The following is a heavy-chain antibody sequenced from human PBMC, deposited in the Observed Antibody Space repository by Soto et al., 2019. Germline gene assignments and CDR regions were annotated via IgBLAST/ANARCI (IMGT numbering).Heavy chain of an antibody. Sequence: ASVKVSCKASGYSFATYGFSWVRQAPGQGLECVGWISAHNGDTHYSQKFQGRVTLTTDTSTNTGYMELRSLTSDDTAVYFCARKSITMIVVDHFLSFDIWGQGTMVTVSS. CDR3: ARKSITMIVVDHFLSFDI. J-gene: IGHJ3*02. CDR2: ISAHNGDT. CDR1: GYSFATYG. D-gene: IGHD3-22*01. V-gene: IGHV1-18*04.